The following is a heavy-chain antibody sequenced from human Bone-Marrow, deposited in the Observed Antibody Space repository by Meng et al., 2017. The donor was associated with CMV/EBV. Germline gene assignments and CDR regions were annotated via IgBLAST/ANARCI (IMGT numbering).Heavy chain of an antibody. Sequence: GGSLRLSCAASGFTVSANYMNWVRQAPGKGLEWVAIISYDGSNKYYADSVKGRFTISRDNSKNTLYLQMNSLRAGDTAVYYCARGPTREYSSSWGALDIWGQGTMVTVSS. CDR1: GFTVSANY. CDR3: ARGPTREYSSSWGALDI. CDR2: ISYDGSNK. D-gene: IGHD6-13*01. V-gene: IGHV3-30*03. J-gene: IGHJ3*02.